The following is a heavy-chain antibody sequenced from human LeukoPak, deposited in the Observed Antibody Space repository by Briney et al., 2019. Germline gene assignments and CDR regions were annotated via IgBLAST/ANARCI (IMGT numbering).Heavy chain of an antibody. CDR2: ISAYNGNT. D-gene: IGHD3-10*01. CDR1: GYTFTSYG. J-gene: IGHJ3*02. CDR3: AREGVGFGELLDAFDI. V-gene: IGHV1-18*01. Sequence: GASVKVSCKTSGYTFTSYGISWVRQAPGQGLEWMGWISAYNGNTNYAQKLQGRVTMTTDTSTSTAYMELRSLRSDDTAVYCCAREGVGFGELLDAFDIWGQGTMVTVSS.